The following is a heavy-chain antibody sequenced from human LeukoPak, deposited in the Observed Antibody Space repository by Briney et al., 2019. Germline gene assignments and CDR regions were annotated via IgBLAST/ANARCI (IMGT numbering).Heavy chain of an antibody. J-gene: IGHJ6*03. CDR1: GFSFSTYG. CDR2: IRFDGGKK. CDR3: AREWNSGVANYYYYMDV. Sequence: GGSLRLSCAASGFSFSTYGFHWVRQAPGKGLEWVTFIRFDGGKKNYADSVKGRFAISRDNSKNTVYLQMNSLRAEDTAVYYCAREWNSGVANYYYYMDVWGKGTTVTVSS. D-gene: IGHD3-3*01. V-gene: IGHV3-30*02.